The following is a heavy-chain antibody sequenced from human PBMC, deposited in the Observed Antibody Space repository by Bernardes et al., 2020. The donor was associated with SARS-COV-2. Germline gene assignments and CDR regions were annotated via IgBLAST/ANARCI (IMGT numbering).Heavy chain of an antibody. CDR1: GGSFSGYY. Sequence: SETLSLTCAVYGGSFSGYYWSWIRQPPGKGLEWIGEINHSGSTNYNPSLKSRVTISVDTSKNQFSLKLSSVTAADTAVYYCARLDGGNYYYYGMDVWGQGTTVTVSS. J-gene: IGHJ6*02. CDR3: ARLDGGNYYYYGMDV. V-gene: IGHV4-34*01. D-gene: IGHD1-1*01. CDR2: INHSGST.